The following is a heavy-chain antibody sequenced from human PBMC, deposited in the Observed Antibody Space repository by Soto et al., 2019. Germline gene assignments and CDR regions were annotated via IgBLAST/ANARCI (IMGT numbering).Heavy chain of an antibody. CDR1: GGSISSSNW. D-gene: IGHD6-13*01. CDR3: ARIAAAGTYFDF. J-gene: IGHJ4*02. CDR2: IYHSGST. Sequence: QVQLQESGPGLVKPSGTLSLTCAVSGGSISSSNWWSWVRQPPGKGLEWIGEIYHSGSTSNNPSLKSRVTISLDKSKNQFSLRLSSVTAADTAVYYCARIAAAGTYFDFWGQGTLVTVSS. V-gene: IGHV4-4*02.